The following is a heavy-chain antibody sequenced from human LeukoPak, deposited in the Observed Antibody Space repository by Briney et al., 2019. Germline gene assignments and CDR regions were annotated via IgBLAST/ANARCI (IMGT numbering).Heavy chain of an antibody. Sequence: GGSLRLSCAASGFTFSSYAMHWVRHAPGKGLEWVAVISYDGSNKYYADSVKGRFTISRDNSKNTLYLQMNSLRAEDTAVYYCTRELYEQQASYYYYGMDVWGQGTTVTVSS. CDR3: TRELYEQQASYYYYGMDV. CDR2: ISYDGSNK. D-gene: IGHD6-13*01. J-gene: IGHJ6*02. V-gene: IGHV3-30-3*01. CDR1: GFTFSSYA.